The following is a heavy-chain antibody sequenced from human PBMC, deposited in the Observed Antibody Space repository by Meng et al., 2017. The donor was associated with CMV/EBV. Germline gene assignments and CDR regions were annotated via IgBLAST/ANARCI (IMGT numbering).Heavy chain of an antibody. J-gene: IGHJ4*02. D-gene: IGHD2-2*03. CDR3: TRSWIDSFTPDFDY. Sequence: QVQLGRSGGEVKTPGASVKVSCKGSGYSFNGNYIHWVRKAPGQGLEWMGRINPNSAGTNYVEKFQGRVTMTRDTSNNIVYMELTRLTSDDTAVYYCTRSWIDSFTPDFDYWGQGTLVTVSS. CDR1: GYSFNGNY. V-gene: IGHV1-2*06. CDR2: INPNSAGT.